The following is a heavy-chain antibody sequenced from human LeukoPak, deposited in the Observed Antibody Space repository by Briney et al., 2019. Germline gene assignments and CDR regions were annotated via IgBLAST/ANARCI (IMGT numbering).Heavy chain of an antibody. CDR2: IYHSGST. D-gene: IGHD4-17*01. CDR1: GGSISSDNW. J-gene: IGHJ4*02. CDR3: ARGGFDGEGYYFDY. V-gene: IGHV4-4*02. Sequence: PSGTLSLTCAVSGGSISSDNWWSWVRQPPGKGLEWIGEIYHSGSTNYNPSLQSRVTISVDKSNNPFSLRLTSVTAADTAVYYCARGGFDGEGYYFDYWGQGTLVTVSS.